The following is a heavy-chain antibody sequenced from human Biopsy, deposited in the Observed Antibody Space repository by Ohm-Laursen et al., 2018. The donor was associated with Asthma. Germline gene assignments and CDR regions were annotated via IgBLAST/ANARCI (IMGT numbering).Heavy chain of an antibody. CDR2: INSVFGTT. J-gene: IGHJ4*02. D-gene: IGHD2-2*01. CDR1: GGTFNTYV. V-gene: IGHV1-69*13. Sequence: LVKVSCKSLGGTFNTYVIGWVRQAPGQGLEWMGGINSVFGTTTYPQKFQDRVTITADDSTSTVYMELSSLRSEDTAVYYCARKAGSCISKTCYSLDFWGQGTLVTVSS. CDR3: ARKAGSCISKTCYSLDF.